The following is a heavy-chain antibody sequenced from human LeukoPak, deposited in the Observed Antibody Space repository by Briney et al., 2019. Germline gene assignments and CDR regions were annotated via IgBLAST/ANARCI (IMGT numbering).Heavy chain of an antibody. CDR2: INHSGST. CDR1: GGSFSGYY. Sequence: PSETLSLTCAVYGGSFSGYYWSWIRQPPGKGLEWIGEINHSGSTNYNPSLKSRVTISVDTSKNQFSLKLSSVTAADTAVYYCARRAAAGTRLSCWFDPWGQGTLVTVSS. V-gene: IGHV4-34*01. CDR3: ARRAAAGTRLSCWFDP. D-gene: IGHD6-13*01. J-gene: IGHJ5*02.